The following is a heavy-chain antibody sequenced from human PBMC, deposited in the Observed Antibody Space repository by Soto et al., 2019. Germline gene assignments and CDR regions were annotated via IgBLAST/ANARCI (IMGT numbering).Heavy chain of an antibody. CDR3: ARPESFSLRLGELSPIRDYYYYGMDV. J-gene: IGHJ6*02. V-gene: IGHV1-69*01. D-gene: IGHD3-16*02. CDR2: IIPIFGTA. CDR1: GGTFSSYA. Sequence: QVQLVQSGAEVKKPGSSVKVSCKASGGTFSSYAISWVRQAPGQGLEWMGGIIPIFGTANYAQKFQGRVTITADESTSTAYMELSSLRSEDTAVYYCARPESFSLRLGELSPIRDYYYYGMDVWGQGTTVTVSS.